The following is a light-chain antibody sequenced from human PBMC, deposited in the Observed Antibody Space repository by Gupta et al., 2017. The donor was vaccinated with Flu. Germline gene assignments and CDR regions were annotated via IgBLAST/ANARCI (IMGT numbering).Light chain of an antibody. J-gene: IGLJ2*01. CDR2: EVS. CDR1: SSDVGGYNY. V-gene: IGLV2-14*01. CDR3: SSYTSSSTRGVV. Sequence: SALTPPASLSGPPAQSITLSCTGTSSDVGGYNYVSWYQQHPGKAPKLMIYEVSNRPSWVSNRFSCAKSGNTASLTSSGLQAEDEADYYCSSYTSSSTRGVVFGGGTKLTVL.